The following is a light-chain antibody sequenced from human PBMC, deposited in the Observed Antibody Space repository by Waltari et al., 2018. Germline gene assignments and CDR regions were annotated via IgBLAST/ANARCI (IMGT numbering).Light chain of an antibody. J-gene: IGLJ3*02. CDR2: YDS. CDR1: NIGSKS. CDR3: QVWDDVTDSGV. V-gene: IGLV3-21*04. Sequence: YVLTQPPSVSVDPGKTARLTCGGDNIGSKSVNWYQQKPGQAPVLVMFYDSDRPSEIPKRFSGSNSGNTATLTISCVEAGDEADYHCQVWDDVTDSGVFGGGTKLTVL.